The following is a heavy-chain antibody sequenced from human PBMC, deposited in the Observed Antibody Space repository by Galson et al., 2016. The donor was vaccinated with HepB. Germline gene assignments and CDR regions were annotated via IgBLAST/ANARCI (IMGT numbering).Heavy chain of an antibody. Sequence: SVKVSCKASGYTFTTYGICWVRQAPGQGLEWMGWISPYSGNTNYAQKFKGRVTMSTDTSTSTAYMELRSLRSYDTAVYYCAKKEGVAARNHYSSYHGMDVWGRGTTVTVSS. CDR3: AKKEGVAARNHYSSYHGMDV. CDR1: GYTFTTYG. D-gene: IGHD6-6*01. CDR2: ISPYSGNT. J-gene: IGHJ6*02. V-gene: IGHV1-18*01.